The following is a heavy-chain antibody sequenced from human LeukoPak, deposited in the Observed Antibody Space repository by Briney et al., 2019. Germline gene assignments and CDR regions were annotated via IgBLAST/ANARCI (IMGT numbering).Heavy chain of an antibody. Sequence: ASVKVSCKASGYTFTSYYMHWVRQAPGQGLEWMGIINPSGGSTSYAQKFQGRVTMTRDTSTSTIYMELSSLRSEDTAVYYCARSVGIAAAEDYWGQGTLVTVSS. D-gene: IGHD6-13*01. V-gene: IGHV1-46*01. CDR2: INPSGGST. CDR3: ARSVGIAAAEDY. CDR1: GYTFTSYY. J-gene: IGHJ4*02.